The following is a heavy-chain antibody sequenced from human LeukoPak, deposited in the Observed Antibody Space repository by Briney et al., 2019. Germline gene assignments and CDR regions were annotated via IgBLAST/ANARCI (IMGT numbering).Heavy chain of an antibody. CDR3: ARGDFAXYFDX. CDR2: IYYTGST. J-gene: IGHJ4*02. V-gene: IGHV4-30-4*08. CDR1: GGSISTGDYY. Sequence: PSETLSLTXTVSGGSISTGDYYWSWIRQPPGKGLEWIGYIYYTGSTYYNPSLKSRVTISVDTSKNQFSLKLSSVTAADTAVYYCARGDFAXYFDXXGQGTXVTV.